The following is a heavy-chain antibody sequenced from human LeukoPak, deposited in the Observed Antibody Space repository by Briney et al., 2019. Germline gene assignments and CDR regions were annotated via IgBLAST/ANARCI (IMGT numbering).Heavy chain of an antibody. CDR1: GFTFDDYT. CDR2: INSDGSST. V-gene: IGHV3-74*01. CDR3: ARGYGSYADY. J-gene: IGHJ4*02. D-gene: IGHD1-26*01. Sequence: GGSLRLSCAASGFTFDDYTMHWVRQAPGKGLVWVSRINSDGSSTSYADSVKGRFTISRDNAENTLYLQMNSLRAEDTAVYYCARGYGSYADYWGQGTLVTVSS.